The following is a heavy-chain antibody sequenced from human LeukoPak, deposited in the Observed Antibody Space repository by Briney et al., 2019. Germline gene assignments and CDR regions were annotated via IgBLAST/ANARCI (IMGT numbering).Heavy chain of an antibody. D-gene: IGHD3-10*01. Sequence: PGGSPRLSCAASGFNLTYYAMTWVRQAPGMGLELVSGIRGTGLSTYYADSVKGRFNISRDNSQNTLYLQLNSLRTEDTAVYYCAKDLGPTLLTRFDSWGQGTLVAVSS. CDR2: IRGTGLST. V-gene: IGHV3-23*01. CDR3: AKDLGPTLLTRFDS. CDR1: GFNLTYYA. J-gene: IGHJ4*02.